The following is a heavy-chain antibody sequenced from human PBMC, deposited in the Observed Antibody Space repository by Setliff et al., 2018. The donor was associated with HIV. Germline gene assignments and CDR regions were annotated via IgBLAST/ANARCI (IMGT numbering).Heavy chain of an antibody. Sequence: SETLSLTCTVSGGSISSGAYYWSWIRQHPGKGLEWIGYIYYSGSTYYNPSLKSRVTITVDTSKNQFSLKLNSVTAADTAVYYCARVPLSSPSRPGGYFDYWGQGTLVTVSS. D-gene: IGHD3-16*01. CDR2: IYYSGST. J-gene: IGHJ4*02. CDR1: GGSISSGAYY. V-gene: IGHV4-31*03. CDR3: ARVPLSSPSRPGGYFDY.